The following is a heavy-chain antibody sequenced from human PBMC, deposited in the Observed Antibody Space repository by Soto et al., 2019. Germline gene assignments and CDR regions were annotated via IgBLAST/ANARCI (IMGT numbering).Heavy chain of an antibody. Sequence: QVQLQESGPGLVKPSGTLSLTCAVSSGSISSSNWWSWVRQPPGKGLEWIGEVYHSGSTNYNPSLKSRVNISVFKSRNNFALKLSSVTVADTAVYYCARDLGFRSVYDPGRAFDIWAKGPMVTVSS. J-gene: IGHJ3*02. D-gene: IGHD5-12*01. CDR3: ARDLGFRSVYDPGRAFDI. CDR1: SGSISSSNW. V-gene: IGHV4-4*02. CDR2: VYHSGST.